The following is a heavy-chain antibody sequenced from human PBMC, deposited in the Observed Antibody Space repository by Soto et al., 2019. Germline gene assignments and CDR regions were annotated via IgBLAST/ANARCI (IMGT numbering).Heavy chain of an antibody. V-gene: IGHV1-18*01. CDR2: ISAYNGNT. CDR1: GYTFTSYG. CDR3: AGDHLINWNYQNRVFDY. J-gene: IGHJ4*02. D-gene: IGHD1-7*01. Sequence: ASVKVSCKASGYTFTSYGISWVRQAPGQRLEWMGWISAYNGNTNYAQKLQGRVTMTTDSSTSTVYMELRSLSSDDTAVYYCAGDHLINWNYQNRVFDYWGQGTLVTVSS.